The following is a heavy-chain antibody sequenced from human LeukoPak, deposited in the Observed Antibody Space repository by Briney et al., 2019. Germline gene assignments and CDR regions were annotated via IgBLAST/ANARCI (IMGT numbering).Heavy chain of an antibody. CDR2: ISSSGENI. V-gene: IGHV3-11*04. CDR1: GFTFSDYY. CDR3: ANEGSSLVIHAFDI. J-gene: IGHJ3*02. Sequence: PGGSLRLSCAASGFTFSDYYMSWIRQAPGKGLEWVSHISSSGENIFYADSLKGRFTISRDSAKNSLYLQMNSLRVEDTAMYYCANEGSSLVIHAFDIWGQGTVVTVSS. D-gene: IGHD2-21*01.